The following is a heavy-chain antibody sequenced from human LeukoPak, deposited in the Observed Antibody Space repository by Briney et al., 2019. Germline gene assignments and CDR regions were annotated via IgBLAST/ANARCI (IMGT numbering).Heavy chain of an antibody. V-gene: IGHV1-2*02. J-gene: IGHJ3*02. CDR2: INPNSGGT. D-gene: IGHD3-10*01. Sequence: GASVKVSCKASGYAFTGYYMHWVRQAPGQGLEWMGWINPNSGGTNYAQKFQGRVTMTRDTSISTAYMELSRLRSDDTAVYYCARDWSPFMVRTRGAFDIWGQGTMVTVSS. CDR3: ARDWSPFMVRTRGAFDI. CDR1: GYAFTGYY.